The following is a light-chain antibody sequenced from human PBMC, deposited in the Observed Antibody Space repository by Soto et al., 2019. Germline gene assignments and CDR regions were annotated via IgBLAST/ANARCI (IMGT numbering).Light chain of an antibody. J-gene: IGLJ1*01. V-gene: IGLV2-8*01. CDR2: EVS. Sequence: QSALAQPPSASGSPGQSVTISCTGTSNDGGDYNYVSWYQQHPGKAPKLMIYEVSKRPSGVPVRFSGSKSGNTASLTVSGLQAEDEADYYCSSYAGSSTLYVFGTGTKVTV. CDR1: SNDGGDYNY. CDR3: SSYAGSSTLYV.